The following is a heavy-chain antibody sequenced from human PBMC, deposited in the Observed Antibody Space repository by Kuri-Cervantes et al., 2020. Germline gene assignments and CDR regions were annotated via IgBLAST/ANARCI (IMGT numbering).Heavy chain of an antibody. CDR2: IYTSGSS. D-gene: IGHD7-27*01. CDR3: ARGYLGIGWFDP. J-gene: IGHJ5*02. V-gene: IGHV4-4*07. Sequence: GSLRLSCTVSGGSISSYYWSWIRQPAGKGLEWIGRIYTSGSSNYNPSLKSRVTISVDKSKNQFSLKLSSVTAADTAVYYCARGYLGIGWFDPWGQGTLVTVSS. CDR1: GGSISSYY.